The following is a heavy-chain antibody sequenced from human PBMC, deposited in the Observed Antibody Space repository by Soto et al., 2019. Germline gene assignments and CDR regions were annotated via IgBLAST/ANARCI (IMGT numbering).Heavy chain of an antibody. V-gene: IGHV3-11*06. CDR1: GFTFSDYY. J-gene: IGHJ6*02. CDR3: ASGLLQYYDFWSGYYPAGDYYYGMDV. Sequence: QVQLVESGGGLVKPGGSLRLSCAASGFTFSDYYMSWIRQAPGKGLEWVSYISSSSSYTNYADSVKGRFTISRDNAKNSLYLQMNSLRAEDTAVYYCASGLLQYYDFWSGYYPAGDYYYGMDVWGQGTTVTVSS. CDR2: ISSSSSYT. D-gene: IGHD3-3*01.